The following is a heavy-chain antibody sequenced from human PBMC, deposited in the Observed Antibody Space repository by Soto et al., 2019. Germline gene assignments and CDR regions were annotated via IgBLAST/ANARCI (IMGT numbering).Heavy chain of an antibody. Sequence: GASLRLSCAASGFTFSSYSMNWVRQATGKGLEWVSSISSSSSYIYYADSVKGRFTISRDNAKNSLYLQMNSLRAEDTAVYYCAGGVIWFGGVISYYYYYMDVWGKGTTVTVSS. D-gene: IGHD3-10*01. J-gene: IGHJ6*03. CDR3: AGGVIWFGGVISYYYYYMDV. CDR2: ISSSSSYI. CDR1: GFTFSSYS. V-gene: IGHV3-21*01.